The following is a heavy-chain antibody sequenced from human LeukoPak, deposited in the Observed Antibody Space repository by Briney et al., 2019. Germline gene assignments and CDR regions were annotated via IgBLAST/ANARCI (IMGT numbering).Heavy chain of an antibody. CDR2: FYYSGST. Sequence: SETLSLTCTVTGGSFSTYYWSWIRQPPRXGLEWIGHFYYSGSTNYNPSLKSRVTISVDTSRNQFSLKLSSVTAADTAVYYCARGQGGNYYLNYFDYWGQGALVAVSS. CDR1: GGSFSTYY. V-gene: IGHV4-59*01. D-gene: IGHD1-26*01. CDR3: ARGQGGNYYLNYFDY. J-gene: IGHJ4*02.